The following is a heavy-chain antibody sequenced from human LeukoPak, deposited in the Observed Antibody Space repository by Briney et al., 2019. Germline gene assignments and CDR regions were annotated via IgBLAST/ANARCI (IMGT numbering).Heavy chain of an antibody. V-gene: IGHV3-53*05. CDR3: ARDHYSSGPYYFDY. CDR1: GFTVSNNY. J-gene: IGHJ4*02. Sequence: AGSLRLSCAASGFTVSNNYMSWVRQAPGKGLEWVSVIYSGGSTYYADSVKGRFTISRDNSKNTLYLQMNSLRAEDTAVYYCARDHYSSGPYYFDYWGQGTLVTVSS. D-gene: IGHD6-19*01. CDR2: IYSGGST.